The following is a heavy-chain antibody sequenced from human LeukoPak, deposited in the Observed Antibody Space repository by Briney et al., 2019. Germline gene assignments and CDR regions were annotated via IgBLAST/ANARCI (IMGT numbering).Heavy chain of an antibody. D-gene: IGHD2-2*02. J-gene: IGHJ3*02. CDR2: IYYSGST. CDR1: GGSISSGGYY. Sequence: SQTLSLTCTVSGGSISSGGYYWSWIRQHPGKGLEWIGYIYYSGSTYYNPSLKSRVTISVDTSKSQFSLKLSSVTAADTAVYYCARYTRKGAFDIWGQGTMVTVSS. V-gene: IGHV4-31*03. CDR3: ARYTRKGAFDI.